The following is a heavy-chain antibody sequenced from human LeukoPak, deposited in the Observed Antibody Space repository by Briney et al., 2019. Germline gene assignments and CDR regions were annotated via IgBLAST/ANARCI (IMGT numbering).Heavy chain of an antibody. J-gene: IGHJ4*02. CDR2: IYHSGST. Sequence: SETLSLTCIVSGGSIRSGTYYWGWIRQPPGKGLEWIGSIYHSGSTYYNPSLKSRVTMSVDTSKNQLSLKLKSVTAADTAVYYCVRPYCGGGDCYQWSFDYWGQGVLVTVSS. V-gene: IGHV4-39*01. D-gene: IGHD2-15*01. CDR1: GGSIRSGTYY. CDR3: VRPYCGGGDCYQWSFDY.